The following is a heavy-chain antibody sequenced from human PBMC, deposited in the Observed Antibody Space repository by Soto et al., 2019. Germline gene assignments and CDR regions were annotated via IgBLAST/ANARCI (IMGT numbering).Heavy chain of an antibody. J-gene: IGHJ5*02. CDR3: ARHSWNHIWFDP. Sequence: SETLSLTCTVSGGSIGSYYWSWVRQPPGKGLEWIGYIYYSGSTTYNPSLKSRVTISVDTSKSQFSLKLTSVTAADTAVYYCARHSWNHIWFDPWGQGTLVT. CDR2: IYYSGST. CDR1: GGSIGSYY. D-gene: IGHD1-1*01. V-gene: IGHV4-59*08.